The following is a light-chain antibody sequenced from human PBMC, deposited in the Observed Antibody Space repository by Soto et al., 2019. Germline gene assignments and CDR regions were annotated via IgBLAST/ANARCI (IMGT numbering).Light chain of an antibody. Sequence: DIRMTQSPSSLSASVGDRVTITCRASQSISTYLSWYQQKPGKAPKLLIYGATPLQSGAPSRFTGSGSGTEFTLTISSLQPEDFATYSCQQSYSNPPTFALGTKVDIK. V-gene: IGKV1-39*01. CDR3: QQSYSNPPT. J-gene: IGKJ2*01. CDR2: GAT. CDR1: QSISTY.